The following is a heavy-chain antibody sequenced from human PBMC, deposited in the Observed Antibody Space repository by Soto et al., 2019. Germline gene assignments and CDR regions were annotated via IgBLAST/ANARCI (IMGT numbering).Heavy chain of an antibody. CDR2: ISAYNGNT. J-gene: IGHJ6*02. CDR3: ARRVYYDSSGYYNYGMDV. V-gene: IGHV1-18*01. CDR1: GYTFTSYG. D-gene: IGHD3-22*01. Sequence: GASVKVSCKASGYTFTSYGISWVRQAPGQGLEWMGWISAYNGNTNYAQKLQGRVTMTTDTSTSTAYMELRSLRSDDTAVYYCARRVYYDSSGYYNYGMDVWGQGTKVSVS.